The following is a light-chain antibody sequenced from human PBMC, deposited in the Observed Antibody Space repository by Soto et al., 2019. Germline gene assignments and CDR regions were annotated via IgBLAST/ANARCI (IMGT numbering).Light chain of an antibody. J-gene: IGLJ1*01. CDR3: SSYTSSSPYV. Sequence: QSALTQPASVSGPPGQSITISCTGTSSDVGGYNYVSWYQQHPGKAPKLMIYEVSNRPSGVSNRFSGSKSGNTASLTISGLQAEDEADYYCSSYTSSSPYVLGTGTKVTVL. CDR2: EVS. V-gene: IGLV2-14*01. CDR1: SSDVGGYNY.